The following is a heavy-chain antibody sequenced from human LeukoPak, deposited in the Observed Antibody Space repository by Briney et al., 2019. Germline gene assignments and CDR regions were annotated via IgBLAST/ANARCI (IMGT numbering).Heavy chain of an antibody. D-gene: IGHD3-10*01. Sequence: PSETLSLTCTVSGGSISSSSYYWGWIRQPPGKGLEWIGSIYCSGSTYYNPSLKSRVTISVDTSKNQFSLKLSSVTAADTAVYYCARQYRVLLWFGEFSHLDYWGQGTLVTVSS. V-gene: IGHV4-39*01. CDR1: GGSISSSSYY. J-gene: IGHJ4*02. CDR3: ARQYRVLLWFGEFSHLDY. CDR2: IYCSGST.